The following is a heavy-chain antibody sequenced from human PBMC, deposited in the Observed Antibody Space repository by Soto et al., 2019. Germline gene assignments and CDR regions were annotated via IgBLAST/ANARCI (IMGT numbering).Heavy chain of an antibody. CDR3: ARQMGNTPAYYYGMDV. D-gene: IGHD2-2*01. CDR2: IYPGDSDT. Sequence: PGESLKISCKGSGYSFTSYWIGWVRQMPGKGLEWMGIIYPGDSDTRYSPSFQGQVTISADKSISTAYLQWSSLKASDTAMYHCARQMGNTPAYYYGMDVWGQGTTVTVSS. V-gene: IGHV5-51*01. CDR1: GYSFTSYW. J-gene: IGHJ6*02.